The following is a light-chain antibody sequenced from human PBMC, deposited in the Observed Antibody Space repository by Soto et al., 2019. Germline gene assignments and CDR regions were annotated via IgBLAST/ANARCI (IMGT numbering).Light chain of an antibody. V-gene: IGKV3-20*01. CDR1: QSIGSSY. J-gene: IGKJ5*01. CDR2: GAS. Sequence: EIVLTQSPGTLCLSPGERATLSGRASQSIGSSYLAWYQQKPGQAPRILIYGASSRDTGIPDRFSGGGSGTDFSLTISRLDPEDFAVYYCQQYSSSPITFGQGTRLEIK. CDR3: QQYSSSPIT.